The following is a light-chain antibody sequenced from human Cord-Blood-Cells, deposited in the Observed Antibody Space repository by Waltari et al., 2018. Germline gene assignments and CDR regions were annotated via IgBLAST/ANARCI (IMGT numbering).Light chain of an antibody. CDR3: QQRRDWLT. CDR1: QRVSSY. CDR2: DAS. J-gene: IGKJ4*01. Sequence: EIVLTQFAATLSSSPGERATLSCRASQRVSSYLTWYQETPYQAPRLLNYDASNRSTGIPARFSGSWAGTDCTLTIHSLEPEDFAVYHCQQRRDWLTSGGGTKVELK. V-gene: IGKV3-11*01.